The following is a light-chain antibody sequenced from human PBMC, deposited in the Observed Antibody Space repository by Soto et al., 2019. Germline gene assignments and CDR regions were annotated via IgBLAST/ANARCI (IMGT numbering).Light chain of an antibody. CDR1: SSDVGGYNY. CDR2: DVN. Sequence: QSVLTQPASVSGSPGQSITISCTGTSSDVGGYNYVSWYQQHPGKAPKLMIYDVNNRPSGVSNRFSGSKSGNTASLTISGLQAEDAADYYCTSYTSRSALVFGGGTKLTVL. CDR3: TSYTSRSALV. V-gene: IGLV2-14*01. J-gene: IGLJ2*01.